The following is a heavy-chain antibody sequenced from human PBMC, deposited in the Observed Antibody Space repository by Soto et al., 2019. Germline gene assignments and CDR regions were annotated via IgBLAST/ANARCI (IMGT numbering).Heavy chain of an antibody. Sequence: GGSLRLSCAASGFTFSSYAMSWVRQAPGKGLEWVSAISGSGGSTYYADSVKGRFTISRDNSKNTLYLQMNSLRAEDTAVYYCAKDPEPADYVIGVYYYGMDVWGQGTTVTVSS. J-gene: IGHJ6*02. D-gene: IGHD3-16*02. CDR2: ISGSGGST. V-gene: IGHV3-23*01. CDR3: AKDPEPADYVIGVYYYGMDV. CDR1: GFTFSSYA.